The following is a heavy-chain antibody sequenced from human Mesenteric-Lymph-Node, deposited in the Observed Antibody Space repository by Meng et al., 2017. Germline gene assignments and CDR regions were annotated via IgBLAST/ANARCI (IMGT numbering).Heavy chain of an antibody. CDR2: IYTSGST. J-gene: IGHJ6*02. D-gene: IGHD4-23*01. V-gene: IGHV4-4*07. Sequence: SETLSLTCTVSGGSISSYYWSWIRQPAGKGLEWIGRIYTSGSTNYNPSLKSRVTISVDTSKNQFSLKLSSVTAADTAVYYCARAYYGGTPYYYYYGMDVWDQGTTVTVSS. CDR3: ARAYYGGTPYYYYYGMDV. CDR1: GGSISSYY.